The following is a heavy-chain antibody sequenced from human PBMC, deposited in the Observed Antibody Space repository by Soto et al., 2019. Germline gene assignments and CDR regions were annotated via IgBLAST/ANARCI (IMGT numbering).Heavy chain of an antibody. Sequence: PGGSLRLSCAASGFTFSSYWMSWVRQAPGKGLEWVANIKQDGSEKYYVDSVKGRFTISRDNAKNSLYLQMNSLRAEDTAVYYCARWDLGIAAAGTWGAFDIWGQGTMVTVSS. CDR2: IKQDGSEK. CDR3: ARWDLGIAAAGTWGAFDI. V-gene: IGHV3-7*01. D-gene: IGHD6-13*01. CDR1: GFTFSSYW. J-gene: IGHJ3*02.